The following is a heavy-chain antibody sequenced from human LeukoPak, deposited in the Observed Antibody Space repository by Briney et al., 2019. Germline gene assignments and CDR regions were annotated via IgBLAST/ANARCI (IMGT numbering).Heavy chain of an antibody. CDR3: ARVRTGYSLDY. CDR1: GFTVSSNY. J-gene: IGHJ4*02. V-gene: IGHV3-66*01. D-gene: IGHD5-18*01. Sequence: GGSLRLSCAASGFTVSSNYMSWVRQAPGKGLEWVSVIYSGGSTYYADSVKGRFTISRDNSKNTLYLQMNSLRAEDMAVYYCARVRTGYSLDYWGQGTLVTVSS. CDR2: IYSGGST.